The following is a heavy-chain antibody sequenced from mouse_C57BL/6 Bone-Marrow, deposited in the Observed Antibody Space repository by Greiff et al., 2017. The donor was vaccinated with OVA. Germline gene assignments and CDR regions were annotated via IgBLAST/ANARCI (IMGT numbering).Heavy chain of an antibody. CDR3: TVGTTVVAGEWFAY. D-gene: IGHD1-1*01. CDR2: IRLKSDNYAT. CDR1: GFTFSNYW. V-gene: IGHV6-3*01. J-gene: IGHJ3*01. Sequence: EVKLMESGGGLVQPGGSMKLSCVASGFTFSNYWMNWVRQSPEKGLEWVAQIRLKSDNYATHYAESVKGRFTISRDDSKSSVYLQMNNLRAEDTGIYYCTVGTTVVAGEWFAYWGQGTLVTVSA.